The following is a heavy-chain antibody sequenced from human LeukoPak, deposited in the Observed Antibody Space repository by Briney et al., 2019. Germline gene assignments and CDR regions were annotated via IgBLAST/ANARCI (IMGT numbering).Heavy chain of an antibody. J-gene: IGHJ5*02. D-gene: IGHD3-10*01. Sequence: GGSLRLSCAASGFTFSSYWMSWVRQAPGKGLEWLANIKQDGSEKYYVDSVKGRFTISRDNAKNSLYLQMNSLRAEGTAVYYCAREFRYYGSGSYSSPWGQGTLVTVSS. CDR1: GFTFSSYW. V-gene: IGHV3-7*01. CDR2: IKQDGSEK. CDR3: AREFRYYGSGSYSSP.